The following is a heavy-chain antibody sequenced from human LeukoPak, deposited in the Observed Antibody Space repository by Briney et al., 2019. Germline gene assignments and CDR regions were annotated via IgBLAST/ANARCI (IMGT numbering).Heavy chain of an antibody. Sequence: PSETLSLTCTVSGGSLSSYYWSWIRQPPGKGLEWIGYIYYSGSTNYNPSLKSRVTISVDTSKNQFSLKLSSVTAADTAVYYCARGRITMIVVVGHYYYGMDVWGQGTTVTVSS. J-gene: IGHJ6*02. D-gene: IGHD3-22*01. V-gene: IGHV4-59*12. CDR3: ARGRITMIVVVGHYYYGMDV. CDR1: GGSLSSYY. CDR2: IYYSGST.